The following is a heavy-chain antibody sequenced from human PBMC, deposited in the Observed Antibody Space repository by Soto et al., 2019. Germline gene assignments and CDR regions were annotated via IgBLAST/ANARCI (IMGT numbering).Heavy chain of an antibody. CDR2: ISHDGTKT. Sequence: GGSLRLSCEASGVNFGAYGMHWVRQAPGKGLEWVAVISHDGTKTYYSDSVKGRFTVSRDNSKNMLYVQMVSLRPDDTAVYSCAKDRRDGYTTCSRCYGVDVWGQGTTVAVSS. CDR1: GVNFGAYG. D-gene: IGHD5-18*01. V-gene: IGHV3-30*18. J-gene: IGHJ6*02. CDR3: AKDRRDGYTTCSRCYGVDV.